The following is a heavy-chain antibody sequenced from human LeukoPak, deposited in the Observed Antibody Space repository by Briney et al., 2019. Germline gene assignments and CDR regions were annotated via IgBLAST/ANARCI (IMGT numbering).Heavy chain of an antibody. CDR3: AKNDGSSWSHNYYFDY. V-gene: IGHV3-30*18. Sequence: GGSLRLSCSASGFTFSGFGMHWVRQAPGKGLEWVAVISYDGSNKYYADSVKGRFTISRDNSKNTLYLQMNSLRAEDTAVYYCAKNDGSSWSHNYYFDYWGQGTLVTVSS. D-gene: IGHD6-13*01. J-gene: IGHJ4*02. CDR1: GFTFSGFG. CDR2: ISYDGSNK.